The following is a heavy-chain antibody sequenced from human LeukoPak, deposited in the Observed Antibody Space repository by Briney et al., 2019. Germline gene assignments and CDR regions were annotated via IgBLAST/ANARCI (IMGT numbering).Heavy chain of an antibody. D-gene: IGHD6-19*01. CDR1: GFPFSSYW. CDR3: ARRVLQWLPFDY. J-gene: IGHJ4*02. V-gene: IGHV3-7*01. CDR2: IKQDGSEK. Sequence: GGSLRLPCAASGFPFSSYWMSWARQAPGKGLEGVANIKQDGSEKYYGDSVKGRFTTSRDNAKNSLSLQMNSLRAEDTAVYYCARRVLQWLPFDYWGQGTLVTVSS.